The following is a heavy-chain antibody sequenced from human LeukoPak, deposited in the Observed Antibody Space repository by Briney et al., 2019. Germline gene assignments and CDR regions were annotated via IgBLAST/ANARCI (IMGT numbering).Heavy chain of an antibody. CDR1: GFTFSSYG. CDR2: ISGSGGST. CDR3: ASGPSFLYRGAFDI. D-gene: IGHD1-14*01. J-gene: IGHJ3*02. V-gene: IGHV3-23*01. Sequence: PGGSLRLSCAASGFTFSSYGMSWVRQAPGKGLEWVSTISGSGGSTYYADSVKGRFTISRDNSKKTLFLQMNSLRAEDTAVYYCASGPSFLYRGAFDIWGQGTMVTVSS.